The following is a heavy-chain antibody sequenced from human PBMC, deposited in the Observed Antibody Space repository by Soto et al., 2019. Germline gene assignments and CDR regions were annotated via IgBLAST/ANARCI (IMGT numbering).Heavy chain of an antibody. CDR2: IYYSGST. J-gene: IGHJ3*01. V-gene: IGHV4-39*01. CDR3: ARVWGGAFDF. D-gene: IGHD3-10*01. Sequence: PSETLSLTCTVSGGSISSSSFHWGWIRQPPGKGLEWIGSIYYSGSTYYSPSLKSRVTISVDTSKNQFSLKLSSVTAADTAVYYCARVWGGAFDFWGQGTMVTVSS. CDR1: GGSISSSSFH.